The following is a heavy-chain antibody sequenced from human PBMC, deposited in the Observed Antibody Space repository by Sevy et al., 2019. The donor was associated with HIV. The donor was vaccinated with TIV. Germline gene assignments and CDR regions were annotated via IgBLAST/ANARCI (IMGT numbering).Heavy chain of an antibody. D-gene: IGHD4-17*01. Sequence: GGSLRLSCAGSGFTFGSYAMTWVRQAQGKGVEWVSGIRGTSGDTYYVDSVKGRFTISRDNSKNTLYLQMNSLRVEDTALYYCAREHGDLYWHFDLWGRGTLVTVSS. CDR2: IRGTSGDT. J-gene: IGHJ2*01. V-gene: IGHV3-23*01. CDR3: AREHGDLYWHFDL. CDR1: GFTFGSYA.